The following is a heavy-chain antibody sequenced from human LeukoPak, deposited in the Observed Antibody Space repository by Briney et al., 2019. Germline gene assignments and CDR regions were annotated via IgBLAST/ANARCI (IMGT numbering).Heavy chain of an antibody. CDR1: GVSFHNYY. Sequence: PSETLSLTCTVSGVSFHNYYWSWIRQPPGKGLEWIANIWHSGITNYNPSLKSRATISVDPSKSQFSLRLSSVTAADTAVYYCARDNYDSSGMDYFDRWGQGTLVTVAS. CDR2: IWHSGIT. D-gene: IGHD3-22*01. V-gene: IGHV4-59*12. CDR3: ARDNYDSSGMDYFDR. J-gene: IGHJ4*02.